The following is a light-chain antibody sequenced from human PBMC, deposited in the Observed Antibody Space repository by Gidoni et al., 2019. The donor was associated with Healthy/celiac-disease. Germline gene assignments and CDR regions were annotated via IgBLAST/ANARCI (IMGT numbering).Light chain of an antibody. CDR3: QQSYSTPYT. CDR1: QSIMSY. CDR2: AAS. V-gene: IGKV1-39*01. Sequence: DIQMTQSPSSLAASVGDRVTITCRAIQSIMSYLNWYQQKPRKNPKLLIYAASRLQSGVPSRFSGSGAGTDFTLTISSLQPEDFATLYCQQSYSTPYTFGQGTKLEIK. J-gene: IGKJ2*01.